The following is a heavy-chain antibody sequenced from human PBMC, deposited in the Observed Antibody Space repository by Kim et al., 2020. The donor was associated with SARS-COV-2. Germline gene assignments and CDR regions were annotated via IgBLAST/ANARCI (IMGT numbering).Heavy chain of an antibody. J-gene: IGHJ4*02. CDR1: GGSFSGYY. CDR3: ASGRKGVDY. V-gene: IGHV4-34*01. D-gene: IGHD3-16*01. CDR2: INHSGST. Sequence: SETLSLTCAVYGGSFSGYYWSWIRQPPGKGLEWIGEINHSGSTNYNPSLKSRVTISVDTSKNQFSLKLSSVTAADTAVYYCASGRKGVDYWGQGTLVTVSS.